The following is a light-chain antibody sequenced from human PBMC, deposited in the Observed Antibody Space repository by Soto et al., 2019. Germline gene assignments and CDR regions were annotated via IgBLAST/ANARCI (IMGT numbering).Light chain of an antibody. CDR1: SSDVGGYNY. CDR3: SSCTSSSSCV. CDR2: DVT. J-gene: IGLJ1*01. V-gene: IGLV2-14*03. Sequence: QSALTQPASVSGSPGQSITFSCIGTSSDVGGYNYVSWYQHHPGKAPKLMIYDVTGRPSGVSNRFSGSQSGNTASLTISGLQAEDEADYYCSSCTSSSSCVFGTGTKVTVL.